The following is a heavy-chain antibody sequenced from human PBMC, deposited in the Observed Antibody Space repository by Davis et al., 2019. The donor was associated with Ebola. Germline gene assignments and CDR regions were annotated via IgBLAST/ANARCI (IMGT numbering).Heavy chain of an antibody. CDR3: AREDTAMADFDC. CDR1: GFTVSSNY. Sequence: GGSLRLSCAASGFTVSSNYMSWVRQAPGKGLEWVSVIYSGGSTYYADSVKGRFTISRDNSKYMLYLQMNGLRPEDTAVYYCAREDTAMADFDCWGQGTLVTVSS. V-gene: IGHV3-53*05. CDR2: IYSGGST. J-gene: IGHJ4*02. D-gene: IGHD5-18*01.